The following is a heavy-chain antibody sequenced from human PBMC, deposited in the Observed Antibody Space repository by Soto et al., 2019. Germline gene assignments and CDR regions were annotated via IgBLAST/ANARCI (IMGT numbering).Heavy chain of an antibody. CDR3: APHAGSSTIEGSFFLDV. D-gene: IGHD5-12*01. J-gene: IGHJ6*03. CDR1: GGSISSSSYY. V-gene: IGHV4-39*01. Sequence: SETLSLTCTVSGGSISSSSYYWGWIRQPPGKGLEWIGSIYYSGSTYYNPSLKSRVTISVDTSKNQFSLKLSSVTAADTAVYYCAPHAGSSTIEGSFFLDVWGKGTTVTVS. CDR2: IYYSGST.